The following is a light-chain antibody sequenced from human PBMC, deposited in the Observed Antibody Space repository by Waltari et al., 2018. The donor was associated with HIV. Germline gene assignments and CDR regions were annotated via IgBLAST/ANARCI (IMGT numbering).Light chain of an antibody. Sequence: QSVLTQPPSVSGAPGQRVTISCTGSSSNIGAGYDVHWYEQLPGAAPKLRMYGNRLGLSGVTDLCAGSNAGTSASLASTGLQAEDEADYYCQSYDSALSGWGFGGGSKLTVL. V-gene: IGLV1-40*01. CDR2: GNR. J-gene: IGLJ3*02. CDR1: SSNIGAGYD. CDR3: QSYDSALSGWG.